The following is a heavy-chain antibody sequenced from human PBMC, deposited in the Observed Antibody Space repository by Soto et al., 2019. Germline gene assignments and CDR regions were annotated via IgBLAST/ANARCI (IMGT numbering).Heavy chain of an antibody. CDR2: INHSGST. D-gene: IGHD6-13*01. Sequence: QVQLQQWGAGLLKPSETLSLTCAVYGGSFRGYYWSWVRQPPGKGLERTGEINHSGSTNYNPSLKSRVTISVDTSKNQFSLKLSSVTAADTAVYYCARVGYSGSWYRANPLDYWGQGTLVTVSS. CDR3: ARVGYSGSWYRANPLDY. J-gene: IGHJ4*02. CDR1: GGSFRGYY. V-gene: IGHV4-34*01.